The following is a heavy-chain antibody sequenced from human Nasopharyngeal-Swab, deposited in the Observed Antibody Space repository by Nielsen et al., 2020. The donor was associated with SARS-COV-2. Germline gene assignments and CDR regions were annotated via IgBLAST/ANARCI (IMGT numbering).Heavy chain of an antibody. V-gene: IGHV4-61*01. J-gene: IGHJ4*02. D-gene: IGHD2/OR15-2a*01. CDR3: ARGPEYALFDF. Sequence: SETLSLTCAVYGGSFSGSYYWRWIRQPPGKGLEWIGYIYYSGSTNYNPSLKSRVTISIDTSKNQFSLKLSSVTAADTAVYYCARGPEYALFDFWGQGTLVTVSS. CDR1: GGSFSGSYY. CDR2: IYYSGST.